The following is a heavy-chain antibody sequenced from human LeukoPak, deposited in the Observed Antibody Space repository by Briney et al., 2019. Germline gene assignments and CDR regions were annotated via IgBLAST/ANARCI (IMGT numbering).Heavy chain of an antibody. Sequence: RGESLKISCKASGYSFTSFWIGWVRQMPGKGLEWMAIIFPDDSDIRYSPSFDGQVTVSADKSINTAYLQWSSLKASDTAIYYCARVAKYYYGSGSYRPHYFDYWGQGILVTVSS. J-gene: IGHJ4*02. V-gene: IGHV5-51*01. D-gene: IGHD3-10*01. CDR3: ARVAKYYYGSGSYRPHYFDY. CDR2: IFPDDSDI. CDR1: GYSFTSFW.